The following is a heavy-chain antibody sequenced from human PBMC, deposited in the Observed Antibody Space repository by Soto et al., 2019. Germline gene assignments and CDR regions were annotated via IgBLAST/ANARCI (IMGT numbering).Heavy chain of an antibody. CDR2: INHSGST. J-gene: IGHJ4*02. V-gene: IGHV4-34*01. CDR1: GGSFSGYY. CDR3: ASFNPYYYDRSDYYKAYYFDY. Sequence: TLSLTCAVYGGSFSGYYWSWIRQPPGKGLEWIGEINHSGSTNYNPSLKSRVTISVDTSKNQFSLKLSSVTAADTAVYYCASFNPYYYDRSDYYKAYYFDYWGQGTLVTVSS. D-gene: IGHD3-22*01.